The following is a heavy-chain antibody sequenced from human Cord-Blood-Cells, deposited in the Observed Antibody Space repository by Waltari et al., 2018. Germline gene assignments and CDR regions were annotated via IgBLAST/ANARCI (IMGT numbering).Heavy chain of an antibody. CDR3: AKGDYSNYPNYYYYGMDV. J-gene: IGHJ6*02. V-gene: IGHV3-9*01. Sequence: EVQLVESGGGLVQPGRSLRLSCAASGFTFDDYAMHWVQQAPGKGMEWVSGISWNSGSIGYADSVKGRFTISRDNAKNSLYLQMNSLRAEDTALYYCAKGDYSNYPNYYYYGMDVWGQGTTVTVSS. CDR1: GFTFDDYA. CDR2: ISWNSGSI. D-gene: IGHD4-4*01.